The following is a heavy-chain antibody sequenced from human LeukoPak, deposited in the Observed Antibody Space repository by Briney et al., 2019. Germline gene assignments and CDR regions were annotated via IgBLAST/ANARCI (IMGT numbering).Heavy chain of an antibody. CDR1: GFTFSSYA. V-gene: IGHV3-23*01. Sequence: GGSLRLSCAASGFTFSSYAMSWVRQAPGKGLEWVSAISGSGGSTYYADSVKGRFTISRDNSKNTLYLQMNSLRAEDTAVYYCAKIVEATDYYYYMDVWGKGTTVTLP. CDR2: ISGSGGST. D-gene: IGHD1-26*01. CDR3: AKIVEATDYYYYMDV. J-gene: IGHJ6*03.